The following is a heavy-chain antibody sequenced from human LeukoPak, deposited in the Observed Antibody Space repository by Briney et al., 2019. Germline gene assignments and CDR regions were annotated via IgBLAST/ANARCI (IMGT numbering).Heavy chain of an antibody. D-gene: IGHD5-18*01. J-gene: IGHJ4*02. Sequence: RASVKVSCKASGYTFTGHYIHWVRQAPGQGLEWMGWIKPDSGATNYAQKFQGRVTMTRDTSISTAHMELNRLTSDDTAVYYCARPEYRYGYILDYWGQGTLVTVSS. CDR2: IKPDSGAT. V-gene: IGHV1-2*02. CDR1: GYTFTGHY. CDR3: ARPEYRYGYILDY.